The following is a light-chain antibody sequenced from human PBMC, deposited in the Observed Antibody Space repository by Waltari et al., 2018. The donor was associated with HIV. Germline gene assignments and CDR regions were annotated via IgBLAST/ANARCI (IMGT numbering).Light chain of an antibody. CDR3: AAWDDSLSGLV. Sequence: QSVLTHAPSASGTPGQRFTISCSGTNSNIGSNFVYWYQQVPGGAPKLLIYRNNQRPSGVPDRFSGSKSVTSASLAISGLRSEDEADYYCAAWDDSLSGLVFGGRTKLTVL. J-gene: IGLJ2*01. V-gene: IGLV1-47*01. CDR2: RNN. CDR1: NSNIGSNF.